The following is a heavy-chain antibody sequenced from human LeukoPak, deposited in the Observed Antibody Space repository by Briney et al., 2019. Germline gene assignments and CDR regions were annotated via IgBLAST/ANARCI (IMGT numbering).Heavy chain of an antibody. CDR2: ISSSSSYI. D-gene: IGHD1-26*01. CDR3: AKGRGSYYLQGWFDP. CDR1: GFTFSSYS. V-gene: IGHV3-21*04. J-gene: IGHJ5*02. Sequence: GGSLRLSCAASGFTFSSYSMNWVRQAPGKGLEWVSSISSSSSYIYYADSVKGRFTISRDNSKNTLYLQMNSLRAEDTAVYYCAKGRGSYYLQGWFDPWGQGTLVTVSS.